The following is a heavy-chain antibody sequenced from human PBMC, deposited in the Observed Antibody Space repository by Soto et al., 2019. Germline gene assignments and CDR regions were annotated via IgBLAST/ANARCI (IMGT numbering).Heavy chain of an antibody. D-gene: IGHD6-6*01. CDR1: GCTFSSYA. Sequence: GASVEVSCKASGCTFSSYAISWVRQAPGQGLEWMGGIIPIFGTANYAQKFQGRVTITAGKSTSTAYMELSSLRSEDTAVYYCARGASSSYYYYYGMDVWGQGTTVTVSS. J-gene: IGHJ6*02. CDR3: ARGASSSYYYYYGMDV. CDR2: IIPIFGTA. V-gene: IGHV1-69*06.